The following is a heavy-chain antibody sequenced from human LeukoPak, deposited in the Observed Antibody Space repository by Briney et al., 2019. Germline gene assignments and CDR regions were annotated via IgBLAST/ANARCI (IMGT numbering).Heavy chain of an antibody. CDR1: GFTFSSYS. Sequence: PGGSLRLSCAASGFTFSSYSMNWVRQAPGKGLEWVSSISSSSSYIYYADSVKGRFTIFRDNAKNSLYLQMNSLRAEDTAVYYCARDPAQLWSPFDYWGQGTLVTVSS. CDR2: ISSSSSYI. J-gene: IGHJ4*02. V-gene: IGHV3-21*01. CDR3: ARDPAQLWSPFDY. D-gene: IGHD5-18*01.